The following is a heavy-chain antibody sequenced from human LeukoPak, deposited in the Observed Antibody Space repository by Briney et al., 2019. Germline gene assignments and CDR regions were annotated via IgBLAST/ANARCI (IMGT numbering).Heavy chain of an antibody. CDR1: GFTVSSNY. CDR2: ISGNSDAT. J-gene: IGHJ4*02. V-gene: IGHV3-23*01. Sequence: SGGSLRLSCAASGFTVSSNYMSWVRQAPGRGLEWVSVISGNSDATYYADSVKGRFTISRDNAKNTVYLQMNNLRGEDTALYYCSKAGDTNYYRHGDYWGQGTLVTVSS. D-gene: IGHD4-11*01. CDR3: SKAGDTNYYRHGDY.